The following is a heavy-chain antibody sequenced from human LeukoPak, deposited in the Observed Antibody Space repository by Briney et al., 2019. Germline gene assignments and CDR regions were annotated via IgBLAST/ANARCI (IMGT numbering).Heavy chain of an antibody. CDR1: GFTFSNAW. CDR3: TTEKTLYCSGTSCLNWFDP. CDR2: IKSKTDGGTT. D-gene: IGHD2-2*01. J-gene: IGHJ5*02. V-gene: IGHV3-15*01. Sequence: GGSLRLSCAASGFTFSNAWMSWVRQAPGKGLEWVGRIKSKTDGGTTDYAAPVKGRFTISRDDSKNTLYLQMNSLKTEDTAVYYCTTEKTLYCSGTSCLNWFDPWGQGTLVTVSS.